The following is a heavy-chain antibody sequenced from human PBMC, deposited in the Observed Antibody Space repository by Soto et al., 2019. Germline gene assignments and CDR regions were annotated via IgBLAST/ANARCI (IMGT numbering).Heavy chain of an antibody. D-gene: IGHD4-4*01. CDR3: ARGSAYSHYDLEY. CDR1: GFAFSIYG. V-gene: IGHV3-23*01. Sequence: GGSLGLSCAASGFAFSIYGMTWVRQAPGKGLEWVSGVSGTGGSAYYADSVKGRFTISRDESTNTLYLHMNSLRAEDTAVYYCARGSAYSHYDLEYWGQGTLVTVSS. J-gene: IGHJ4*02. CDR2: VSGTGGSA.